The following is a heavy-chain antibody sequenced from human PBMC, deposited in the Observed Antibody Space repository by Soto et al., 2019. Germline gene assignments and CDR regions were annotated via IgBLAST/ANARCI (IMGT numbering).Heavy chain of an antibody. J-gene: IGHJ4*02. V-gene: IGHV4-34*01. Sequence: QVQLQQWGAGLLKPSETLSLTCAVYGGSFSGYYWSWIRQPPGKGLEWIGEINHSGSTNYNPSLKSRVTISVDTSKNQFSLKLSSVTAADTAVYYCARGRQWLVSEVRYWGQGTLVTVSS. CDR1: GGSFSGYY. D-gene: IGHD6-19*01. CDR3: ARGRQWLVSEVRY. CDR2: INHSGST.